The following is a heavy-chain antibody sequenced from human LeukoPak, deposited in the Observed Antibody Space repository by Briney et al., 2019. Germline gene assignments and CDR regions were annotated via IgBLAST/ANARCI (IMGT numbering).Heavy chain of an antibody. CDR1: GFTFKNHA. CDR3: ARDKDATISSLMDH. D-gene: IGHD5-24*01. J-gene: IGHJ4*02. CDR2: IWYDGSNT. V-gene: IGHV3-30*01. Sequence: GRSLRLSCAASGFTFKNHAMHWVRQAPGKGLEWVAVIWYDGSNTYHADSVKGRFTISRDNSMDTVYVQMKSLRAEDTAVYYCARDKDATISSLMDHWGQGTLVTVSS.